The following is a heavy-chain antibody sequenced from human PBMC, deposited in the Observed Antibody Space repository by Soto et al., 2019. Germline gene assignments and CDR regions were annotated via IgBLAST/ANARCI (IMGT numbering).Heavy chain of an antibody. Sequence: GGSLRLSCAASGFTFSSYSMNWVRQAPGKGLEWVSSISSSSSYIYYADSVKGRFTISRDNAKNSLYLQMNSLRAEDTAAYYCAADIVATISPYYYYGMDVWGQGTTVTVSS. D-gene: IGHD5-12*01. J-gene: IGHJ6*02. V-gene: IGHV3-21*01. CDR1: GFTFSSYS. CDR2: ISSSSSYI. CDR3: AADIVATISPYYYYGMDV.